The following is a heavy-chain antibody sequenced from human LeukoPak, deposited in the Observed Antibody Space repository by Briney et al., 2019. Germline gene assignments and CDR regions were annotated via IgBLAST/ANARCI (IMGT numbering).Heavy chain of an antibody. Sequence: GGSLRLSCAASGFTLDDYAMHWVRHAPGKGLEWVSSISWNSNSIDYADSVKGRFTISRDNAKNSLYLQLHSLRAEDMALYYCARGRYYHDTSGYYSLDYWGQGTLVTVSS. J-gene: IGHJ4*02. CDR3: ARGRYYHDTSGYYSLDY. CDR2: ISWNSNSI. CDR1: GFTLDDYA. V-gene: IGHV3-9*03. D-gene: IGHD3-22*01.